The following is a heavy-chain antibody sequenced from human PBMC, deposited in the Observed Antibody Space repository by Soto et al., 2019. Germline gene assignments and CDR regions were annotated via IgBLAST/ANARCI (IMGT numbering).Heavy chain of an antibody. Sequence: SQTLSLTCAISGDRVSSNSAAWNWIRQSPSRGLEWLVRTYYRSKWYNDYAVSVKSRITINPDTSKKQFSRQLNSVTPEDTAVYYCAGRTGTTHYYDYGMDVWGQGTTVTVSS. D-gene: IGHD1-7*01. CDR3: AGRTGTTHYYDYGMDV. CDR1: GDRVSSNSAA. CDR2: TYYRSKWYN. J-gene: IGHJ6*02. V-gene: IGHV6-1*01.